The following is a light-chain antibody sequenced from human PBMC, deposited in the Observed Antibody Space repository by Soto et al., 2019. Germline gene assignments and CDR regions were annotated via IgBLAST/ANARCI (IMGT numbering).Light chain of an antibody. CDR2: AAS. Sequence: DIQLTQSPSFLSASVGDRVTITCRASQGISSYLAWYQQKPGKAPKLLIDAASTLQSGVHSRFSGSGSGTEFTLTISSLQPEDFATYYCQQLNSYPFLTFGGGTKVEIK. J-gene: IGKJ4*01. CDR1: QGISSY. V-gene: IGKV1-9*01. CDR3: QQLNSYPFLT.